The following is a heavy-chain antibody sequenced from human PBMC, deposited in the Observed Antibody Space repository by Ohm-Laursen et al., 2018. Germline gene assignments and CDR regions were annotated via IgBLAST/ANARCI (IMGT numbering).Heavy chain of an antibody. V-gene: IGHV3-23*01. Sequence: SLRLSCSASGFTFSSDTMSWVRQAPGKGLEWVSSSSNNGAGTYYADSVKGRFTISRDNSKNTLYLQMNSLRAEDTAIYYCVKGRLAGAFDYWGQGTLVTVSS. CDR1: GFTFSSDT. CDR2: SSNNGAGT. D-gene: IGHD2-15*01. CDR3: VKGRLAGAFDY. J-gene: IGHJ4*02.